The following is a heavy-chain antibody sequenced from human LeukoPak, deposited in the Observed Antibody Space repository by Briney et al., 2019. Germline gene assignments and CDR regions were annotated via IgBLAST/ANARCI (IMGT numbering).Heavy chain of an antibody. Sequence: PGGTLRLSCAASGFTFSSYGTSWVRQAPGQGLKWVSAISGSGGSTYYADSVKGRFTISRDNSKNTLYLQMNSLRAEDTAVYYCAKNGLWFGLGDYWGQGTLVTVSS. V-gene: IGHV3-23*01. CDR2: ISGSGGST. J-gene: IGHJ4*02. CDR3: AKNGLWFGLGDY. D-gene: IGHD3-10*01. CDR1: GFTFSSYG.